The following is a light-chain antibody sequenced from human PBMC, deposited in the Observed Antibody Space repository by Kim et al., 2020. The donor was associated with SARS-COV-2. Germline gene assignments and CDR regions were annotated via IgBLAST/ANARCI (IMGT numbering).Light chain of an antibody. V-gene: IGLV2-14*03. J-gene: IGLJ2*01. CDR3: SSYTTSCTLVV. CDR2: DVT. CDR1: NSDVSGYNY. Sequence: SITIPCSGTNSDVSGYNYVSWYQQHPGKAPKLMIYDVTNRPSGVSNRFSGSKSGNTASLTISGLQTEDEADYYCSSYTTSCTLVVFGGGTQLTVL.